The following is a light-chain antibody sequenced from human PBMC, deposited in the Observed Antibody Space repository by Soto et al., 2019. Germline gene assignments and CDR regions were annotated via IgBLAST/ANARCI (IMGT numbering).Light chain of an antibody. CDR1: SSDVGAYNY. CDR2: DVS. Sequence: QSALTQPASVSGSPGQSIAISCTGTSSDVGAYNYVSWYQQHPGKAPKLMIYDVSNRPSGISNRFSGSKSGNTASLTISGLQAEDEADYYCSSHTSTNTRVVGTGTKLTVL. CDR3: SSHTSTNTRV. V-gene: IGLV2-14*01. J-gene: IGLJ1*01.